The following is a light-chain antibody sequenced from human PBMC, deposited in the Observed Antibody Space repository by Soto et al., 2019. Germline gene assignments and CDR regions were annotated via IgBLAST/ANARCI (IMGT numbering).Light chain of an antibody. CDR3: QQYDDSPLT. CDR1: QSVSSSF. CDR2: GAS. V-gene: IGKV3-20*01. J-gene: IGKJ4*01. Sequence: EIVLTQSPGTLSLSPGXRATLSCRASQSVSSSFLSWYQQKPGQSPRLLIYGASGRATGIPDRFSGSGSGTDFTLTISSLEPEDFAVYYCQQYDDSPLTFGGGTKVDTK.